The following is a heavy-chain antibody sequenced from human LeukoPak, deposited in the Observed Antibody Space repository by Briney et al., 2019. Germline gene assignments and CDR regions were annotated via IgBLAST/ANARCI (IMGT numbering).Heavy chain of an antibody. CDR1: GFTLSTYW. D-gene: IGHD6-13*01. CDR2: INPDGSTT. V-gene: IGHV3-74*01. J-gene: IGHJ4*02. Sequence: PGGSLRLSCAASGFTLSTYWMHWVRQAPGKGLVWVARINPDGSTTTYADSVEGRFTISRDNAKNTLYLQMSSLRAEDTAVYYCARENSGIAATDIIDYWGQGTLVTVSS. CDR3: ARENSGIAATDIIDY.